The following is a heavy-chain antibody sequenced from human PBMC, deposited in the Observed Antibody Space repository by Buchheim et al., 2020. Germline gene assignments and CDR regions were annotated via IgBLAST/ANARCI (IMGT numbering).Heavy chain of an antibody. Sequence: QVQLVQSGPEVKKPGASVKVSCKASGYTFTGYYMHWVRQAPGQGLEWMGVINPSGGSTSYAQKFQGRVIMTRDRFTSTVYLELSSLRSEDTAVYYCARDDVGGMDVWGQGTT. V-gene: IGHV1-46*01. CDR2: INPSGGST. CDR1: GYTFTGYY. J-gene: IGHJ6*02. D-gene: IGHD3-10*02. CDR3: ARDDVGGMDV.